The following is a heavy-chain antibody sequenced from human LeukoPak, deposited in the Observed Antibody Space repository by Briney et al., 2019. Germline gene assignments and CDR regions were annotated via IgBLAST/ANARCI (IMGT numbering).Heavy chain of an antibody. CDR3: ARGIGIAAAGHFDY. CDR1: GGSFSGYY. CDR2: INHSGST. J-gene: IGHJ4*02. D-gene: IGHD6-13*01. V-gene: IGHV4-34*01. Sequence: PSETLSLTCAVYGGSFSGYYWSWIRQSPGKGLEWIGEINHSGSTNYNPSLKSRVTISVDTSKNQFSLTAADTAVYYCARGIGIAAAGHFDYWGQGTLVTVSS.